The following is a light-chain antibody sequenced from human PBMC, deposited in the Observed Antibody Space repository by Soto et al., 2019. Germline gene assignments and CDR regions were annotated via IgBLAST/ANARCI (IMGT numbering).Light chain of an antibody. CDR3: GTWDSSLSAGV. CDR1: SSKIGNNY. Sequence: QSVLTQPPPVSAAPGQKGTISCSGSSSKIGNNYVSWYQQLPGTAPKLLIYENNKRPSGIPDRFSGSKSGTSATLGITGLQTGDEADYYCGTWDSSLSAGVFGTGTKVTVL. CDR2: ENN. J-gene: IGLJ1*01. V-gene: IGLV1-51*02.